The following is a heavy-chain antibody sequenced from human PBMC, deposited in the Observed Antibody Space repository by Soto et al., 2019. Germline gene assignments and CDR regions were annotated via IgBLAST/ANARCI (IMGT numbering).Heavy chain of an antibody. D-gene: IGHD6-19*01. CDR3: ARDNGQWLVSD. J-gene: IGHJ1*01. CDR2: ISTYNGNT. V-gene: IGHV1-18*01. Sequence: QVQLVQSGAEVKKPGASVKVYCKASGYIFTSYGISWVRQAPGQGLEGMGRISTYNGNTKYAQKLQGRVTMTTDTSASIADMELRSLRSADTAVYYCARDNGQWLVSDWGQGTLVTVSS. CDR1: GYIFTSYG.